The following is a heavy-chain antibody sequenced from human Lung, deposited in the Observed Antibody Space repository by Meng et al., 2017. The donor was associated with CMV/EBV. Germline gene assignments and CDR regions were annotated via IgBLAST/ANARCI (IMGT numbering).Heavy chain of an antibody. CDR3: ATDLYYDDSGLRDY. CDR1: FTFRNAW. Sequence: FTFRNAWMGWVGRAPGKGREWVGRSISEADSGTRHHAKAVKGRFTISRDDAKNTLYLQMHSLKTEDTAMYYCATDLYYDDSGLRDYWGRGTLVTVSS. J-gene: IGHJ4*02. V-gene: IGHV3-15*01. CDR2: SISEADSGTR. D-gene: IGHD3-22*01.